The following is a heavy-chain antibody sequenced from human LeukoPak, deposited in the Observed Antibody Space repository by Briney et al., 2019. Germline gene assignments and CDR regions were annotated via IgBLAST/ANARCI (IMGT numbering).Heavy chain of an antibody. D-gene: IGHD3-9*01. Sequence: SGPTLVKPTQTLTLTCTFSGFSLSTSGVGVGWIRQPPGKALEWLALIYWNDDKRYSPSLKSRLTITKDTSKNQVALTMTNMDPVDTATYYCAHSHIRITSQNIVRSNWFDPWGQGTLVTVSS. J-gene: IGHJ5*02. CDR3: AHSHIRITSQNIVRSNWFDP. CDR2: IYWNDDK. CDR1: GFSLSTSGVG. V-gene: IGHV2-5*01.